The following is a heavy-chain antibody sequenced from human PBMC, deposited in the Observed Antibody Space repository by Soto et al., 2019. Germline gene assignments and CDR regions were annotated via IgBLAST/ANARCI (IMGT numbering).Heavy chain of an antibody. CDR1: GFTFTSSA. J-gene: IGHJ6*02. D-gene: IGHD6-19*01. CDR3: AAARGSGWADYYYYGMDV. V-gene: IGHV1-58*02. Sequence: QMQLVQSGPEVKKPGTSVKVSCKASGFTFTSSAMQWVRQARGQRLEWIGWIVVGSGNTNYAQKFQERVTITRDMSTSTADMELSSRRSEDTAVYYCAAARGSGWADYYYYGMDVWGQGTTVTVSS. CDR2: IVVGSGNT.